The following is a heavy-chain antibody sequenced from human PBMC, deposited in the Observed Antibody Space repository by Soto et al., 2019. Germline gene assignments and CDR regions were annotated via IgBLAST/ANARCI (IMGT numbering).Heavy chain of an antibody. CDR2: ISWDGGST. V-gene: IGHV3-43*01. J-gene: IGHJ5*02. D-gene: IGHD1-20*01. Sequence: EVQLVESGGVVVQPGGSLRLSCAASGFTFDDYTMHWVRQAPGKGLEWVSLISWDGGSTYYADSVKGRFTISRDNSKISQYLQMNSLRTEDTTLDYCAKDISGITGTTGLFDPWGQGTLVTFSS. CDR1: GFTFDDYT. CDR3: AKDISGITGTTGLFDP.